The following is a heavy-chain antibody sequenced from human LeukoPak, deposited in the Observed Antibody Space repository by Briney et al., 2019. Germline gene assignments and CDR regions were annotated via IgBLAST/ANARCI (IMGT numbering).Heavy chain of an antibody. CDR3: ARGQGGH. Sequence: ASVKVSCKXSGYTFTSHDINWVRQATGQGLEWMGWMNPNSGYSGYAQKFQGRVTVTWNTSISTAYMELSSLRSEDTAVYYCARGQGGHWGQGTLVTVSS. CDR1: GYTFTSHD. V-gene: IGHV1-8*03. J-gene: IGHJ1*01. D-gene: IGHD3-16*01. CDR2: MNPNSGYS.